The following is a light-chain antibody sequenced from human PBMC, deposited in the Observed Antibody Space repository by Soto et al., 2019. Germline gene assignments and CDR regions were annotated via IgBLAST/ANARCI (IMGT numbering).Light chain of an antibody. V-gene: IGKV3-11*01. Sequence: ETVLTQSPATLSLSPGERVTLSCRASQSISYLAWYQHKPGQPPRLLIDDVSNRATGIPARFSGSGSGTDFTLTISSLEPEDFAVYYCQYRSTFGQGTRLEIK. CDR3: QYRST. J-gene: IGKJ5*01. CDR1: QSISY. CDR2: DVS.